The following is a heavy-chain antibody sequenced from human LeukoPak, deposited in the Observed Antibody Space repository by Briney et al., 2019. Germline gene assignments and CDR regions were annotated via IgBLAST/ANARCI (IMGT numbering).Heavy chain of an antibody. J-gene: IGHJ6*02. CDR1: GYTFTSYD. D-gene: IGHD6-13*01. CDR2: MNPNSGNT. Sequence: ASVKVSCKASGYTFTSYDINWVRQATGQGLEWMGWMNPNSGNTGYAQKFQGRVTITADKSTSTAYMELSSLRSEDTAVYYCASRAAAISYYYYYYGMDVWGQGTTVTVSS. V-gene: IGHV1-8*01. CDR3: ASRAAAISYYYYYYGMDV.